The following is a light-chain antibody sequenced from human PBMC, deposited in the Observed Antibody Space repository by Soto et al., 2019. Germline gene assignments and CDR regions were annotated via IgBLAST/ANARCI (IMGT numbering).Light chain of an antibody. CDR2: GAS. V-gene: IGKV3-20*01. J-gene: IGKJ4*01. Sequence: EIVLTQSPGTLSLSPGERATLSCRASQSVSTPYLAWYQQKPGQAPRVLIYGASSRATGIPDRFSGRGSGTDFTLTISRLEPEDFAVYYCQQFSSYPLTFGGGTKVDIK. CDR3: QQFSSYPLT. CDR1: QSVSTPY.